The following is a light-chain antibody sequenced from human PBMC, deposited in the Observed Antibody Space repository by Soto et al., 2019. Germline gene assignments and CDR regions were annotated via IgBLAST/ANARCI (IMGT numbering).Light chain of an antibody. CDR1: QIITYW. Sequence: DIQMTQSPSTLSASVGDRVTITCRASQIITYWLAWYQQKPGKAPNLLIFKASSLESGVPSRFSGSGSGTEFTLTISSLQPDDFATYYCQQYHSYPWTFGQGTKVEIK. CDR3: QQYHSYPWT. V-gene: IGKV1-5*03. CDR2: KAS. J-gene: IGKJ1*01.